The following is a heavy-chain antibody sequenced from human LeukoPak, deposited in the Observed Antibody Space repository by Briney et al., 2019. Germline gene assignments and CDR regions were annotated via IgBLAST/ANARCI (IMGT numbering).Heavy chain of an antibody. CDR2: ISSSSSYI. J-gene: IGHJ3*02. CDR1: GFTFSSYS. D-gene: IGHD1-26*01. CDR3: ARDLVGATAVAFDI. Sequence: GGSLRLSCAASGFTFSSYSMNWVRQAPGKGLEWVSSISSSSSYIYYADSVKGRFTISRDNAKNSLYLQMNSLRAEDTAVYYCARDLVGATAVAFDIWGQGTMVTVSS. V-gene: IGHV3-21*01.